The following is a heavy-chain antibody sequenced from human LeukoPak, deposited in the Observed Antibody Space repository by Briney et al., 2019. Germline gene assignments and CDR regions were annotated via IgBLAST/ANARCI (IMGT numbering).Heavy chain of an antibody. Sequence: PGGSLRLSCTASGFTFGDYAMSWVRQAPGKGLEWVGFIRSKAYGGTTEYAASVKGIFTISRDDSKSIAYLQMNSLKTEDTAVYYCGGGPSYYYYYMDVWGKGTTVTISS. V-gene: IGHV3-49*04. J-gene: IGHJ6*03. CDR2: IRSKAYGGTT. CDR3: GGGPSYYYYYMDV. D-gene: IGHD2-15*01. CDR1: GFTFGDYA.